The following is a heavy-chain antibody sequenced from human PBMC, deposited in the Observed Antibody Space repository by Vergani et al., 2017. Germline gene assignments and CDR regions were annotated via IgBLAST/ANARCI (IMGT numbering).Heavy chain of an antibody. CDR3: AKSLVGATTGFDY. CDR2: ISGSGGST. J-gene: IGHJ4*02. D-gene: IGHD1-26*01. CDR1: GFTFSSYA. V-gene: IGHV3-23*01. Sequence: EVQLLESGGGLVQPGGSLRLSCAASGFTFSSYAMSWVRQAPGKGLEWVSAISGSGGSTYYADSVKGRFTISRDNSKNTLNLQMNSLRAEDTAVYYCAKSLVGATTGFDYWGQGTLVTVSS.